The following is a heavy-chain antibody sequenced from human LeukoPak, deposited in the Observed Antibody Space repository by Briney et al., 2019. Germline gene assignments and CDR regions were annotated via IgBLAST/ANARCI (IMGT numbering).Heavy chain of an antibody. V-gene: IGHV4-61*02. CDR3: ARRGRWRNSSPVGW. Sequence: SQTLSLTCTVSGGSISSGSYYWSWIRQPTGKGLEWIGRIYTSGSTNYNPSLKSRVTISVDTSKNQFSLKLSSVTAADTAVYYCARRGRWRNSSPVGWWGQGTLVTVSS. CDR1: GGSISSGSYY. CDR2: IYTSGST. J-gene: IGHJ4*02. D-gene: IGHD6-13*01.